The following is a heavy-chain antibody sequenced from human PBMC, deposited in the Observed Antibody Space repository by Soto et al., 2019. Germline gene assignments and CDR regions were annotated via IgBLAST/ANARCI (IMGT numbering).Heavy chain of an antibody. J-gene: IGHJ5*02. CDR1: GFTVSSNY. CDR2: IYSGGDT. Sequence: GSLRLSCAASGFTVSSNYMSWVRQAPGKGLEWVSLIYSGGDTYYADSVKGRFTISRDNSKNTLYLQMNSLRAEDTAVYYCAREDWFDAWGQGTLVTVSS. V-gene: IGHV3-53*01. CDR3: AREDWFDA.